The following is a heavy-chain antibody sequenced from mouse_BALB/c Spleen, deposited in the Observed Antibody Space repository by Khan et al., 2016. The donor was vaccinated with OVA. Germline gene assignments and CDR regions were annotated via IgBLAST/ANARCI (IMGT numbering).Heavy chain of an antibody. CDR1: GFTFSAYG. CDR3: ASHLTGSVAY. D-gene: IGHD4-1*01. Sequence: EVMLVESGGDLVKPGGSLRLSCAASGFTFSAYGMSWVRQTPDKRLEWVATINSDGYYTSYPDTVKGRFTISRNNAENTLYLQMSSLKSEDTAIYYGASHLTGSVAYWGQGTLVTVSA. CDR2: INSDGYYT. V-gene: IGHV5-6*02. J-gene: IGHJ3*01.